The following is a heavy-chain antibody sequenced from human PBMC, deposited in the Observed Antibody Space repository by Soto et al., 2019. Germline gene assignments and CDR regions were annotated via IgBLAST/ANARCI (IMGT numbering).Heavy chain of an antibody. CDR2: IYSSGDT. V-gene: IGHV4-31*03. CDR1: GGSVTSGGYY. D-gene: IGHD7-27*01. Sequence: QVQLQESGPGLVRPSQTLSLTCTVSGGSVTSGGYYWSWIRHCPGKGLEWIGYIYSSGDTNYNPSPNSRVAMVVDQSKHRFSLQLTSVTVADTAIYYWTGDWGPPVTHGYGSWCQGILVTVSS. J-gene: IGHJ5*01. CDR3: TGDWGPPVTHGYGS.